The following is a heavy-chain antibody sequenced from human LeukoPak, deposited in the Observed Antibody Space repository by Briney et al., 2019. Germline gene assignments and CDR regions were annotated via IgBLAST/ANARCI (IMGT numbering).Heavy chain of an antibody. CDR2: IKQDGSEK. D-gene: IGHD3-10*01. V-gene: IGHV3-7*01. J-gene: IGHJ4*02. CDR3: ARGTGTVDY. Sequence: GGSLRLSCAASGFTFSSYSMNWVRQAPGKGLEWVANIKQDGSEKYYVDSVKGRFTISRDNAENSLSLQMNSLRAEDTAVYYCARGTGTVDYWGQGTLVTVSS. CDR1: GFTFSSYS.